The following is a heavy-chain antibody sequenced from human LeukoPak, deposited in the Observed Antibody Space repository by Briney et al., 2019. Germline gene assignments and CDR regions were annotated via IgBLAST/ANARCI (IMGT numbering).Heavy chain of an antibody. Sequence: ASVKVSCKASGGTFSSYAISWVRQAPGQGLEWMGRIIPIFGTANYAQKFQGRVTITTDESTSTAYMELSSLRSEDTAVYYCARVSGHLKWELVDYWGQGTLVTVSS. CDR3: ARVSGHLKWELVDY. CDR1: GGTFSSYA. J-gene: IGHJ4*02. CDR2: IIPIFGTA. V-gene: IGHV1-69*05. D-gene: IGHD1-26*01.